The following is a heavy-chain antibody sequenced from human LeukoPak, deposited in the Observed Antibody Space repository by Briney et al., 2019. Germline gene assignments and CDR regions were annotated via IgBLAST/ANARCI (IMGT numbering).Heavy chain of an antibody. J-gene: IGHJ5*02. D-gene: IGHD2-2*01. V-gene: IGHV4-34*01. Sequence: PSETLSLTCAVYGGSFSGYYWSWIRQPPGKGLEWIGEINHSGSTNYNPSLKSRVTISVDTSKNQFSLKLSSVTAADTAVYYCARGRYHAPLYNWFDPWGQGTLVTVSS. CDR3: ARGRYHAPLYNWFDP. CDR2: INHSGST. CDR1: GGSFSGYY.